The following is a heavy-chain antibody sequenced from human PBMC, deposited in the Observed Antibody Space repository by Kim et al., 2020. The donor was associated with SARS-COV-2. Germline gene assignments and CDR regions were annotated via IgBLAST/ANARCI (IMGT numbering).Heavy chain of an antibody. CDR1: GYSFTSYW. J-gene: IGHJ4*02. CDR3: ARQRGRGAARPGGEFDY. D-gene: IGHD6-6*01. V-gene: IGHV5-51*01. Sequence: ESLKISCKGSGYSFTSYWIGWVRQMPGKGLEWMGIIYPGDSDTRYSPSFQGQVTISADKSISTAYLQWSSLKASDTAMYYCARQRGRGAARPGGEFDYWGQGTLVTVSS. CDR2: IYPGDSDT.